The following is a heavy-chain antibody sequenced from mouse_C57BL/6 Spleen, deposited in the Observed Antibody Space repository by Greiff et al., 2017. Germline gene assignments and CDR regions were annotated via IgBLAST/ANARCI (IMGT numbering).Heavy chain of an antibody. D-gene: IGHD2-2*01. Sequence: VKLMESGLGLVAPSQSLSITCPVSGSSLTSYGVDWFRQPPGKGLEWLGVIWGGGSTNYNSALMSRLSISKDNSKSQVFLKMNSLQTDDTAMYYCAKHLHYGYDEGDAMDYWGQGTSVTVS. CDR3: AKHLHYGYDEGDAMDY. CDR1: GSSLTSYG. V-gene: IGHV2-9*01. J-gene: IGHJ4*01. CDR2: IWGGGST.